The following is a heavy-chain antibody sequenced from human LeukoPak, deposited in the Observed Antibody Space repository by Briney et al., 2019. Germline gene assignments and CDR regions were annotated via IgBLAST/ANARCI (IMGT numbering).Heavy chain of an antibody. D-gene: IGHD1-26*01. J-gene: IGHJ6*03. CDR2: INLDGSQK. V-gene: IGHV3-7*01. Sequence: GSLRLSCAASGFTVFNYWMSWVRQAPGKGLEWVANINLDGSQKYYVDSLKGRFTISRDNAKNSLYLQMNSLRAEDTAVYYCARDPYSGSYGNYYYYFMDVWGNGTTVTISS. CDR1: GFTVFNYW. CDR3: ARDPYSGSYGNYYYYFMDV.